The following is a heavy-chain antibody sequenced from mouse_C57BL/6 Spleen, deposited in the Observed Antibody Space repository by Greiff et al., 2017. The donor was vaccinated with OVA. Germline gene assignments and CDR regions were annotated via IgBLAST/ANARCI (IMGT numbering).Heavy chain of an antibody. J-gene: IGHJ4*01. V-gene: IGHV1-53*01. Sequence: VQLKQPGTELVKPGASVKLSCKASGYTFTSYWMHWVKQRPGQGLEWIGNINPSNGGTNFNEKFKSKATLTVDKSSSTAYMQLSSLTSGDSAVYYCARESTMVTTDYAMDYWGQGTSVTVSS. CDR3: ARESTMVTTDYAMDY. CDR2: INPSNGGT. D-gene: IGHD2-2*01. CDR1: GYTFTSYW.